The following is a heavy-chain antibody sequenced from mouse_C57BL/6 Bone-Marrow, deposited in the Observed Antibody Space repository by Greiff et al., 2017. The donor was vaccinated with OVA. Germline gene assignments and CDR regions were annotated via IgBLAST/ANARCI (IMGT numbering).Heavy chain of an antibody. V-gene: IGHV1-81*01. CDR3: ARQANYYGSSHWYFDV. D-gene: IGHD1-1*01. Sequence: QVQLQQSGAELARPGASVKLSCKASGYTFTSYGISWVKQRTGQGLEWIGEIYPRSGNTYYNEKFKGKATLTADKSSSTAYMELRSLTSEDSAVYVCARQANYYGSSHWYFDVWGTGTTVTVSS. CDR1: GYTFTSYG. CDR2: IYPRSGNT. J-gene: IGHJ1*03.